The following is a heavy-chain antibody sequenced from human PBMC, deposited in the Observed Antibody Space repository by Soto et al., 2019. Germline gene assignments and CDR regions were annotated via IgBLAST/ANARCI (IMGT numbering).Heavy chain of an antibody. V-gene: IGHV4-38-2*02. CDR1: GYSIIGGYY. Sequence: KPSETLSLTCAVSGYSIIGGYYLVLIRHPPGKGLEWIGSIYHSGSTHYNPSLKSRVTISVDTSKNQFSLKLSSLTAADTAVYYCARDVGTSVTTPVGYWGQGTLVTVSS. CDR3: ARDVGTSVTTPVGY. CDR2: IYHSGST. J-gene: IGHJ4*02. D-gene: IGHD4-17*01.